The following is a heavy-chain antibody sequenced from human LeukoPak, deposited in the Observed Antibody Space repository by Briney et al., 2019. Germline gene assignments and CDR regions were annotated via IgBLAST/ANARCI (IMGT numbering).Heavy chain of an antibody. Sequence: GGSLRLSCAASGFTFSSYGMHWVRQAPGKGLEWVAVISYDGSNKYYADSVKGRFTISRDNSKNTLYLQMNSLRAEDTAVYYCTRVDEVFAFDIWGHGTMVTVSS. J-gene: IGHJ3*02. D-gene: IGHD1-14*01. CDR2: ISYDGSNK. CDR3: TRVDEVFAFDI. V-gene: IGHV3-30*03. CDR1: GFTFSSYG.